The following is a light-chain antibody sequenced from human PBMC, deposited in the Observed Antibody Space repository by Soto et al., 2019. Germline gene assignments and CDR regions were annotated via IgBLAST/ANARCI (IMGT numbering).Light chain of an antibody. Sequence: QSALTQPASVSGSPGQSITISCTGTSSDVGGYNYVSWYPQHPGKAPKLMIYDVSNRPSGVSNRFSGSKSGNTASLTISGLQPEDEADYYCNSYTSSGTGVFGTGTKLTVL. CDR1: SSDVGGYNY. V-gene: IGLV2-14*01. CDR3: NSYTSSGTGV. CDR2: DVS. J-gene: IGLJ1*01.